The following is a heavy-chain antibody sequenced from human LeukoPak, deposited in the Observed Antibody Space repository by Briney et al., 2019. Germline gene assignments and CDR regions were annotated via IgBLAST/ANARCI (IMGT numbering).Heavy chain of an antibody. CDR3: ARHPKQWESRGYLDY. CDR2: IYYSRST. D-gene: IGHD6-19*01. V-gene: IGHV4-39*01. J-gene: IGHJ4*02. Sequence: SETLSLTCTVSGGSISSSSYYWGWIRQPPGKGLEWIGSIYYSRSTYYNPSLKSRVTISVDTSKNQFSLKLSSVTAADTAVYYCARHPKQWESRGYLDYWGQGTLVTVSS. CDR1: GGSISSSSYY.